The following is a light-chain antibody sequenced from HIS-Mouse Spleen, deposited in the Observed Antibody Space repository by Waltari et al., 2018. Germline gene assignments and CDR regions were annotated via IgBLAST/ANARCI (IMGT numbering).Light chain of an antibody. CDR2: SNN. V-gene: IGLV1-44*01. Sequence: QSVLTQPPSASGTPGQRVTISCSCSSSNIGSSTVNWYRQRPGTAPKLLIYSNNQRPSGVPDRFSGSKSGTSASLAISGLQSEDEADYYCAAWDDSLNGYVFGTGTKVTVL. CDR1: SSNIGSST. CDR3: AAWDDSLNGYV. J-gene: IGLJ1*01.